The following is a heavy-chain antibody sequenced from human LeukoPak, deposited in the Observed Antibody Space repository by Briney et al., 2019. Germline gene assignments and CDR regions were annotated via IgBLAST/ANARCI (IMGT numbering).Heavy chain of an antibody. J-gene: IGHJ4*02. CDR1: GYTVTSYG. Sequence: ASVKVSRKASGYTVTSYGISWVRQAPGQGLEGMGWISAYNGNTNYAQKRQGRVTMTTDTSTSTAYMELRSLRSDDTAVYYCARAVYYFDYWGQGTLVTVSS. CDR2: ISAYNGNT. V-gene: IGHV1-18*01. CDR3: ARAVYYFDY.